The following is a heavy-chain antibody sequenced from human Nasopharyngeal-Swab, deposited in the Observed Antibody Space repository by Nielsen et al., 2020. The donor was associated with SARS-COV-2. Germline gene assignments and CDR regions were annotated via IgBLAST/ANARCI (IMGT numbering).Heavy chain of an antibody. CDR3: AHSSLLFRGPAFDY. CDR1: RCSLSTSGVG. V-gene: IGHV2-5*02. D-gene: IGHD2-21*01. CDR2: IYWDDDK. J-gene: IGHJ4*02. Sequence: SGPTLVKPTQTLTLTCTFSRCSLSTSGVGVGWIRQPPGKALEWLALIYWDDDKRYSPSLKSRLTITKDTSKNQVVLTMTNMDPADTATYYCAHSSLLFRGPAFDYWGQGTLVTVSS.